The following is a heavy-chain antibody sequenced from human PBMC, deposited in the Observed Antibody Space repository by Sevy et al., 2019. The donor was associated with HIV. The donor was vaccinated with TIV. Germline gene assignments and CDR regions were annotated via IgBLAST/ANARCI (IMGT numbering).Heavy chain of an antibody. CDR1: GFTFSSYA. Sequence: GESLKISCAASGFTFSSYAMSWVRQAPGKGLEWVSAISGSGGSKYYADSVKGRFTISRDNSKNTLYLQMNSLRAEDTAVYYCAKDGYKPSVGDENYYYYYMDVWGKGTTVTVSS. CDR3: AKDGYKPSVGDENYYYYYMDV. J-gene: IGHJ6*03. V-gene: IGHV3-23*01. CDR2: ISGSGGSK. D-gene: IGHD1-20*01.